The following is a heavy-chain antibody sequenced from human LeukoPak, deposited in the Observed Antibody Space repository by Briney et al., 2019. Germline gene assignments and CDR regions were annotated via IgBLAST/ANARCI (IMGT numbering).Heavy chain of an antibody. D-gene: IGHD4-17*01. V-gene: IGHV3-23*01. CDR2: ITPSDGST. CDR1: GFTFSSFA. CDR3: AKAQPVTMVTTVFSYGMDV. J-gene: IGHJ6*02. Sequence: PGGSLRLSCAASGFTFSSFAMSWVRQAPGKGLEWVLVITPSDGSTFYSDSVWGRFTIPRENSKNPMYLQMNSLTAEDTAVYYCAKAQPVTMVTTVFSYGMDVWGQGTTVIVSS.